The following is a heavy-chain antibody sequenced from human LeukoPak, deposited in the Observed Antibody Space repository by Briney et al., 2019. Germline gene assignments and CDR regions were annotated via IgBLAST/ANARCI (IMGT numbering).Heavy chain of an antibody. J-gene: IGHJ5*02. CDR3: ARGQVPAARGYNWFDP. CDR2: INARGDT. CDR1: GWSFNDYY. V-gene: IGHV4-34*01. D-gene: IGHD2-2*01. Sequence: PSETLSLTYAVYGWSFNDYYWNWIRQAPGKGLEWIGEINARGDTNYNPSLKSRVTISVDTSKKQFSLRLTSMIAADTALYYCARGQVPAARGYNWFDPWGQGTLVTVSS.